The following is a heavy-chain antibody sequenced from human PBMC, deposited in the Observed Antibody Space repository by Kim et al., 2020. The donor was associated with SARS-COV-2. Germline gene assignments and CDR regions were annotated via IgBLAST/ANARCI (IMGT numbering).Heavy chain of an antibody. CDR1: GGSISSSSYY. CDR2: IYYSGST. J-gene: IGHJ2*01. Sequence: SETLSLTCTVSGGSISSSSYYWGWIRQPPGKGLEWIGSIYYSGSTYYNPSLKSRVTISVDTSKNQFSLKLSSVTAADTAVYYCARRAAGIGLYWYFDLWGRGTLVTVSS. V-gene: IGHV4-39*01. CDR3: ARRAAGIGLYWYFDL. D-gene: IGHD6-13*01.